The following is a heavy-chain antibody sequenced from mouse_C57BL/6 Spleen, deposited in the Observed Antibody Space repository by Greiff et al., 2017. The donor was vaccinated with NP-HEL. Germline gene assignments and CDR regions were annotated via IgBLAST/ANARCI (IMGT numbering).Heavy chain of an antibody. CDR2: IRNKANGYTT. J-gene: IGHJ4*01. CDR1: GFTFTDYY. V-gene: IGHV7-3*01. D-gene: IGHD2-10*02. Sequence: EVHLVESGGGLVQPGGSLSLSCAASGFTFTDYYMSWVRQPPGKALEWLGFIRNKANGYTTEYSASVKGRFTISRDNSQSILYLQMNALRAEDSATYYCARWEYGAMDYWGQGTSVTVSS. CDR3: ARWEYGAMDY.